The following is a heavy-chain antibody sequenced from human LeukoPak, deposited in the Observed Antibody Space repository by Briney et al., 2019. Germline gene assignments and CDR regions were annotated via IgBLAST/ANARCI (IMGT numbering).Heavy chain of an antibody. CDR2: IYPGDSDT. CDR3: AAGIAARGEYYFDY. V-gene: IGHV5-51*01. J-gene: IGHJ4*02. D-gene: IGHD6-13*01. Sequence: GESLKISCKGSGYSFTSYWIGWVRQMSGKGLEWMGIIYPGDSDTRYRPSFQGQVTISADKSISTAYLQWSSLTASDTAMYYCAAGIAARGEYYFDYWGQGTLVTVSS. CDR1: GYSFTSYW.